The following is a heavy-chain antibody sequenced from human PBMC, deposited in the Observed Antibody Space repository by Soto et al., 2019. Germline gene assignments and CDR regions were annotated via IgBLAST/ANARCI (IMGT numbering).Heavy chain of an antibody. CDR1: GFTFSSYS. D-gene: IGHD3-3*01. J-gene: IGHJ6*02. CDR2: ISSSSSTI. V-gene: IGHV3-48*02. CDR3: ARLLYDFWSGYYRRGPLDV. Sequence: EVQLVESGGGLVQPGGSLRLSCAASGFTFSSYSMNWVRQAPGKGLEWGSYISSSSSTIYYADSVKGRFTISRDNAKNSLYLQMNSLRDEDTAVYYCARLLYDFWSGYYRRGPLDVWGQGTTVTVSS.